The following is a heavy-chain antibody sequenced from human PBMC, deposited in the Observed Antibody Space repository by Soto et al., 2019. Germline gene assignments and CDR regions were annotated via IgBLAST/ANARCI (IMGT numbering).Heavy chain of an antibody. CDR3: ARGEYCGGVCPSGYFHL. D-gene: IGHD2-21*02. J-gene: IGHJ1*01. CDR1: GESLSFYY. CDR2: INHSGST. V-gene: IGHV4-34*01. Sequence: QVQLQQWGAALLKPSETLSLTCAVYGESLSFYYCSWIRQHPGKGLEWIREINHSGSTNYNPSLKSRLTMSVDESKNQFSLKLNSVTAADTAVYYCARGEYCGGVCPSGYFHLWGQGNLVTVSS.